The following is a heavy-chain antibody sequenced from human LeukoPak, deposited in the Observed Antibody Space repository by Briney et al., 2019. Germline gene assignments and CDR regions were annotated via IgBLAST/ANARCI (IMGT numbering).Heavy chain of an antibody. CDR3: ARDFGSGWYGGNYYMDV. D-gene: IGHD6-19*01. CDR1: GGSISSGSYY. V-gene: IGHV4-61*02. Sequence: PSQTLSLTCTVSGGSISSGSYYWSWIRQPAGKGLEWIGRIYTSGSTNYNPSLKSRVTISVDTSKNQFSLKLSSVTAADTAVYYCARDFGSGWYGGNYYMDVWGKGTTVTVSS. CDR2: IYTSGST. J-gene: IGHJ6*03.